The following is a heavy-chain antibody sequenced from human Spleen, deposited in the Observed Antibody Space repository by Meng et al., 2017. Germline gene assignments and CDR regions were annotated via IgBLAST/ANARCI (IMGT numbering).Heavy chain of an antibody. V-gene: IGHV4-38-2*01. CDR3: AGGAVVTLIFYHAMDV. D-gene: IGHD2-21*02. CDR2: IYQSGST. Sequence: GSLRLSCAVSGYSITGSYNWGWIRQSPGKGLEWIGSIYQSGSTYYNPSLKSRVTMSADTSKNQFSLKLTSVTAADTAVYYCAGGAVVTLIFYHAMDVWGQGNTVNVSS. CDR1: GYSITGSYN. J-gene: IGHJ6*02.